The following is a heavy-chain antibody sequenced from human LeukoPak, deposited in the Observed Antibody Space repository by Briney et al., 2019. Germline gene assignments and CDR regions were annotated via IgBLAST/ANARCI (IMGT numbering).Heavy chain of an antibody. Sequence: GESLKISCKGSGYSFTSYWIGWVRQMPGKGLEGMGIIYPGDSDTRYSPSFQGQVPISDDKSISTAYLPSSSLKASDTPMYHRARHGKAARPSPPPYYYYYYYMDVWGKGTTVTVSS. CDR1: GYSFTSYW. D-gene: IGHD6-6*01. CDR2: IYPGDSDT. CDR3: ARHGKAARPSPPPYYYYYYYMDV. V-gene: IGHV5-51*01. J-gene: IGHJ6*03.